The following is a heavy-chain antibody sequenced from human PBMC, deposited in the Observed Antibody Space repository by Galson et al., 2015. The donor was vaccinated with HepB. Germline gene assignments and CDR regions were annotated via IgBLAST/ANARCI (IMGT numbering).Heavy chain of an antibody. V-gene: IGHV3-66*01. CDR1: GFTVSSNY. Sequence: SLRLSCAASGFTVSSNYMSWVRQAPGKGLEWVSVIYSGGSTYYADSVKGRFTISRDNSKNTLYLQMNSLRAEDTAVYYCARDSPGIAAAKYYFDYWGQGTLVTVSS. CDR2: IYSGGST. D-gene: IGHD6-13*01. J-gene: IGHJ4*02. CDR3: ARDSPGIAAAKYYFDY.